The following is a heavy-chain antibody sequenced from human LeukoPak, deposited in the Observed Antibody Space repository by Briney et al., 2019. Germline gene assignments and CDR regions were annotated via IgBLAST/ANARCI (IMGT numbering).Heavy chain of an antibody. CDR1: GYNFNNYW. Sequence: PGASLQISCKSSGYNFNNYWIGWGRQMPGRGLEWMGIIYPGDSDTRYIPSFQGQVTISADNSINTAYLQWSSLKASDTAMYYCARRFDSYWFFDYWGQGTLVTVSS. CDR3: ARRFDSYWFFDY. V-gene: IGHV5-51*01. D-gene: IGHD1-26*01. CDR2: IYPGDSDT. J-gene: IGHJ4*02.